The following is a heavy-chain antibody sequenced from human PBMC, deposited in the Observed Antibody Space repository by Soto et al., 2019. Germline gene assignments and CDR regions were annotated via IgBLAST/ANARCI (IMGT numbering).Heavy chain of an antibody. CDR3: ARSTLYSSGPG. V-gene: IGHV3-74*01. J-gene: IGHJ1*01. CDR1: GFTFSTYS. D-gene: IGHD6-19*01. CDR2: IHSDGSTT. Sequence: GGSLRLSCVATGFTFSTYSMNWVRQAPGQGLVWVSHIHSDGSTTTYADSVKGRFTISRDNAKNTLYLQMNSLRAEDTAVYYCARSTLYSSGPGWGQGTLVTVSS.